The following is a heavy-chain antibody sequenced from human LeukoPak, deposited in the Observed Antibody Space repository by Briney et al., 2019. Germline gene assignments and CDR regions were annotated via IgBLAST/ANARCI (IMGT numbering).Heavy chain of an antibody. CDR3: ARGGTSGWRTPNDDY. Sequence: ASVKVSCKASGYTFTGYYMHWVRQAPGQGLEWMGWINPNSGGTNYAQKFQGRVTMTTETSTSTAYMELRSPRSDDTAVYYCARGGTSGWRTPNDDYWGQGTLVTVSS. V-gene: IGHV1-2*02. J-gene: IGHJ4*02. CDR1: GYTFTGYY. CDR2: INPNSGGT. D-gene: IGHD6-19*01.